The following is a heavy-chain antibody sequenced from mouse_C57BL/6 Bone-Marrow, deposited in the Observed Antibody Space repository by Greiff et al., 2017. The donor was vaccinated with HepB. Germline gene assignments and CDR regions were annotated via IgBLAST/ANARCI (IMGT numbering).Heavy chain of an antibody. CDR1: GYTFTSYG. CDR2: IYPRSGNT. CDR3: PRWGITTVDWYFDV. V-gene: IGHV1-81*01. D-gene: IGHD1-1*01. Sequence: QVQLQQSGAELARPGASVKLSCKASGYTFTSYGISWVKQRTGQGLEWIGEIYPRSGNTYYNEKFKGKATLTADKSSSTAYMELRSLTSEDSAVYFCPRWGITTVDWYFDVWGTGTTVTVSS. J-gene: IGHJ1*03.